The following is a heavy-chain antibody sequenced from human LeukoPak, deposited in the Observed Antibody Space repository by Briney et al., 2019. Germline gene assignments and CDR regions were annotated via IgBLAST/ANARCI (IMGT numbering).Heavy chain of an antibody. CDR1: GFTFSSYS. CDR2: ISSSSSYI. Sequence: PGGSLRLSCAASGFTFSSYSMNWVRQAPGKGLEWVSSISSSSSYIYYADSVKGRFTISRDNAKNSLYLQMNSLRAEDTAVYYCARDGVVGAPFDYWGQGTLVTVSS. CDR3: ARDGVVGAPFDY. V-gene: IGHV3-21*04. D-gene: IGHD1-26*01. J-gene: IGHJ4*02.